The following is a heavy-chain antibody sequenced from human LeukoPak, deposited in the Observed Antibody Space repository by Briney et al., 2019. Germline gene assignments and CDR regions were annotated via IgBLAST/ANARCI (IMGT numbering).Heavy chain of an antibody. CDR2: IVYSGTT. Sequence: SETLSLTCTFSGDSFSSYYWTWIRQPPGMGLEWIGHIVYSGTTNYNPSLKSRVTMLIDTSKNQFSLKLNSVTAADTADYYCARRPRGGWFDPWGQGTLVTVSS. CDR3: ARRPRGGWFDP. V-gene: IGHV4-59*01. D-gene: IGHD3-10*01. CDR1: GDSFSSYY. J-gene: IGHJ5*02.